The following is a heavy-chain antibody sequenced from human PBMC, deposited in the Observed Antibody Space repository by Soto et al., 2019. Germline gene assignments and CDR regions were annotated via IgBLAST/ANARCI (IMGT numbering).Heavy chain of an antibody. V-gene: IGHV1-69*13. Sequence: ASVKVSCKASGGTFSSYAISWVRQAPGQGLEWMGGIIPIFGTANYAQKFQGRVTITADESTSTAYMELSSLRSEDTAVYYCASGIYDSSGYYFLDYWGQGTLVTVSS. CDR2: IIPIFGTA. J-gene: IGHJ4*02. CDR3: ASGIYDSSGYYFLDY. D-gene: IGHD3-22*01. CDR1: GGTFSSYA.